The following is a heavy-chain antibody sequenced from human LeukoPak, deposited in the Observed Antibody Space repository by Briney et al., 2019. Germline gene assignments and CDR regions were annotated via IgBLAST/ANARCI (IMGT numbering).Heavy chain of an antibody. V-gene: IGHV3-43*02. J-gene: IGHJ5*02. CDR3: AKVGGNYHDNSGYGT. CDR1: GFTFDDYA. D-gene: IGHD3-22*01. CDR2: ISGDGGST. Sequence: GGSLRLSCAASGFTFDDYAMQWVRQAPGKGLEWVSLISGDGGSTYYADSVKGRFTISRDNSKNSLYLQMNSLRTEDTALYYCAKVGGNYHDNSGYGTWGQGTLVTVSS.